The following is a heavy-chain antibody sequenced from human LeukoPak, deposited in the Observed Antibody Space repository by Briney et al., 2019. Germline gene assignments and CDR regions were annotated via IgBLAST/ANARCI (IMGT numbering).Heavy chain of an antibody. CDR3: TRGGSVYFDY. D-gene: IGHD3-16*01. Sequence: GGSLRLSCAASGFTFNNYWMHWVRQVPGKGLVWVSRINGDGSSTSYADSVKGRFTISKDNAKNTLYLQMNSLRAEDTAVYYCTRGGSVYFDYWGQGTLVTVSS. V-gene: IGHV3-74*01. J-gene: IGHJ4*02. CDR2: INGDGSST. CDR1: GFTFNNYW.